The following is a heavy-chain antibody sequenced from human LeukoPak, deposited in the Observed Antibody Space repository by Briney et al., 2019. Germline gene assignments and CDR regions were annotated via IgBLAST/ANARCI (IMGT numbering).Heavy chain of an antibody. CDR1: DFAFSSYC. Sequence: GGSLRLSCAASDFAFSSYCMNWLRQPPGKGLEWVSSITSSGSHIHYADSVKGRFTVSRDNAKNTLYLQMNSLRTEDTAVYYCARDDYYVVGGYADDGFDIWGQGTMVTVSS. D-gene: IGHD3-10*02. CDR2: ITSSGSHI. V-gene: IGHV3-21*06. J-gene: IGHJ3*02. CDR3: ARDDYYVVGGYADDGFDI.